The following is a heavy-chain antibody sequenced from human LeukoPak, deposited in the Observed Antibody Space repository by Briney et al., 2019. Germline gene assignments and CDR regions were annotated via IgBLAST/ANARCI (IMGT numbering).Heavy chain of an antibody. Sequence: GGSLRLSCAASGFTFSSYSMLWVRQAPGKGLEWVSYISSSSSTIYYADSVKGRFTISRDNAKNSLYLQMNSLRVEDTAVYYCARFSSGWSPSGFDYWGQGTLVTVSS. CDR1: GFTFSSYS. D-gene: IGHD6-19*01. V-gene: IGHV3-48*01. J-gene: IGHJ4*02. CDR3: ARFSSGWSPSGFDY. CDR2: ISSSSSTI.